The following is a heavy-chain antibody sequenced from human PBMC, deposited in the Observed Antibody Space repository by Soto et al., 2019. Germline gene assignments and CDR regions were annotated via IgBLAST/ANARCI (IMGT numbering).Heavy chain of an antibody. D-gene: IGHD6-13*01. J-gene: IGHJ6*03. CDR1: GGSISSSSYY. CDR2: IYYSGST. Sequence: LPETLSLTCTVSGGSISSSSYYWGWIRQPPGKGLEWIGSIYYSGSTYYNPSLKSRVTISVDTSKNQFSLKLSSVTAADTAVYYRARHGKYSSSPIYYMDVWGKGTTVTVSS. CDR3: ARHGKYSSSPIYYMDV. V-gene: IGHV4-39*01.